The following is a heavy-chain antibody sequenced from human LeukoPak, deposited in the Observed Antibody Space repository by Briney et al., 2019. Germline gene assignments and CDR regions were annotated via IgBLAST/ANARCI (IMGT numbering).Heavy chain of an antibody. CDR1: GGSFSGYC. J-gene: IGHJ4*02. CDR3: ASFRGTAMVSYTKDY. CDR2: INHSGST. V-gene: IGHV4-34*01. Sequence: SETLSLTCAVYGGSFSGYCWSWIRQPPGKGLEWIGEINHSGSTNYNPSLKSRVTISVDTSKNQFSLKLSSVTAADTAVYYCASFRGTAMVSYTKDYWGQGALVTVSS. D-gene: IGHD5-18*01.